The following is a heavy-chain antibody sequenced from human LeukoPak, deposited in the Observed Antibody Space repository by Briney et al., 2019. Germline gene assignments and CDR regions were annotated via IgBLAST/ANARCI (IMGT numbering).Heavy chain of an antibody. D-gene: IGHD3-10*01. CDR3: AGGYGSGSYSA. CDR2: ISTSVSSI. CDR1: GLTFSDSW. Sequence: GGSLRLSCAASGLTFSDSWMSWVRQAPGKGLEWVSYISTSVSSISHADSVKGRFTISRDNAKKSLSLQMNSLRAEDTAVYYCAGGYGSGSYSAWGQGTLVTVSS. J-gene: IGHJ5*02. V-gene: IGHV3-11*01.